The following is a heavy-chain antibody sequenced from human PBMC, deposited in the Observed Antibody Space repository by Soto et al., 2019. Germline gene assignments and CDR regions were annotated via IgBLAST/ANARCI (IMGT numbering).Heavy chain of an antibody. CDR3: ASVAI. CDR2: IKQDGTEK. CDR1: GFTFSNYW. Sequence: EVQLVESGGGLVQPGGSLRLSCAASGFTFSNYWMSWVRQAPGKGLEWVANIKQDGTEKNYVDSVRGRFTISRDNAKXXXXXXXXXLXAEDTAVYYCASVAIWGQGTLVTVSS. J-gene: IGHJ4*02. D-gene: IGHD5-12*01. V-gene: IGHV3-7*01.